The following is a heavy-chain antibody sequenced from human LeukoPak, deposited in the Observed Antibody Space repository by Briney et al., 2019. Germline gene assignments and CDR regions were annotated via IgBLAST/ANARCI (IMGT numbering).Heavy chain of an antibody. J-gene: IGHJ5*01. CDR3: AKDRHAPGRYCSSTSCFPFDS. D-gene: IGHD2-2*01. V-gene: IGHV3-23*01. Sequence: GGSLRLSCAASGFTFSSHGMSWVRQAPGKGLEWVSGISGSGGSTYYADSVKGRFTISRDNTKNTLYLQMNSLRAEDTAVYYCAKDRHAPGRYCSSTSCFPFDSWGQGTLITVSS. CDR1: GFTFSSHG. CDR2: ISGSGGST.